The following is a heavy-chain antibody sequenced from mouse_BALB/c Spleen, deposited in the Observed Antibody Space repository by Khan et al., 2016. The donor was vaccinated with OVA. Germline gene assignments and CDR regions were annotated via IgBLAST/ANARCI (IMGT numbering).Heavy chain of an antibody. CDR3: ARAGYGGFAH. Sequence: QVQLQQSGPELVKPGASVKMSCKASGYTFTDFLISWLKQRPGQGLEWIGEIYPGSGYIYYNENFKGKATLTSDTSSNTAYLQLSSLTSEDSAVDYCARAGYGGFAHWGQGTLVTVSA. D-gene: IGHD3-2*02. CDR2: IYPGSGYI. J-gene: IGHJ3*01. V-gene: IGHV1-77*01. CDR1: GYTFTDFL.